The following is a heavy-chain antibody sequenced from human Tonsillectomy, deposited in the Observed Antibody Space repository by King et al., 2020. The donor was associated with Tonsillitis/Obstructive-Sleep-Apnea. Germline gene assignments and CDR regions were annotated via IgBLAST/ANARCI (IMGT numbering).Heavy chain of an antibody. D-gene: IGHD6-13*01. J-gene: IGHJ4*02. CDR3: ARDQEQQLVPGFFDY. V-gene: IGHV3-30*04. CDR1: GFTLNNYT. CDR2: ISHDGSKK. Sequence: QLQESGGGVVQPGRSLRLSCVGSGFTLNNYTLQWVRQAPGRGLEWVAVISHDGSKKYYTDSVKGRFTISRDNFKNKVYLQMNSLGAEDTAVYYCARDQEQQLVPGFFDYWGQGTLVTVSS.